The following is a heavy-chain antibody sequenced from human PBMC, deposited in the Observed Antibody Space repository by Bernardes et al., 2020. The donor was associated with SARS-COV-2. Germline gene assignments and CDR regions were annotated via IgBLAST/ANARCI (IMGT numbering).Heavy chain of an antibody. D-gene: IGHD2-15*01. CDR3: ARDQGYCSGGSCYSYFDL. Sequence: ASVKVSCKASGYTFTSYGIIWVRQAPGQGLEWMGWISAYNGNTNYAQKLQGRVTMTTDTSTSTAYMELRSLRSDDTAVYYCARDQGYCSGGSCYSYFDLWGRGTLVTVSS. CDR1: GYTFTSYG. CDR2: ISAYNGNT. V-gene: IGHV1-18*01. J-gene: IGHJ2*01.